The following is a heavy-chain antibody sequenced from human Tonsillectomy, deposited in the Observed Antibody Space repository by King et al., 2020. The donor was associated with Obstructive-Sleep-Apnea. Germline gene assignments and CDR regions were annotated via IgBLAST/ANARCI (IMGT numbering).Heavy chain of an antibody. Sequence: TLKESGPTLVKPTQTLTLTCTVSGFSLSTSEVGVGWIRQPPGKAPEWLALIYWDDDKRYNPSLKSRLTITKDTSKNQVVLTLTNKEPVDTATYYCAPRRGRNYSFDHRGQGTLVTVSS. J-gene: IGHJ4*02. CDR1: GFSLSTSEVG. CDR2: IYWDDDK. CDR3: APRRGRNYSFDH. D-gene: IGHD1-7*01. V-gene: IGHV2-5*02.